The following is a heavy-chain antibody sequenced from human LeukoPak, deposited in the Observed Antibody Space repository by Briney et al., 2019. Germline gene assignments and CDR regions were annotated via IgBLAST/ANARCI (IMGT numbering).Heavy chain of an antibody. V-gene: IGHV3-23*01. CDR2: IGGSGSTT. CDR3: AKGEAHAFWSGYYFDY. D-gene: IGHD3-3*01. CDR1: ACTFSNYA. Sequence: GGSLRLSCAASACTFSNYAMNWVLQAPGKGLEWISTIGGSGSTTYYADSIKGRFIISRDNSKNTLYLQMNSLRAEDSAVYYCAKGEAHAFWSGYYFDYWGQGTLVTVSS. J-gene: IGHJ4*02.